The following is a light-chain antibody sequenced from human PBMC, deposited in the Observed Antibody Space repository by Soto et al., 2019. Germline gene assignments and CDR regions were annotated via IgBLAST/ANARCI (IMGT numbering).Light chain of an antibody. CDR1: SSDVGGYNY. Sequence: QSALTQPASVSGSPGQSITISCTGTSSDVGGYNYVSWYQQHPGKAPKLMIYDVSNRPSGVSNRFSGSKSGNTASLTISGLQAEDEADYYCRSYTSSRTLHVVFGGGTKVTVL. V-gene: IGLV2-14*01. J-gene: IGLJ2*01. CDR3: RSYTSSRTLHVV. CDR2: DVS.